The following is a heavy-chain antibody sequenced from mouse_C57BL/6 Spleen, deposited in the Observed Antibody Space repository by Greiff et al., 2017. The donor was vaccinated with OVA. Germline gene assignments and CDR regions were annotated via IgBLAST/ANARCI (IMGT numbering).Heavy chain of an antibody. V-gene: IGHV5-17*01. CDR3: ARSYYGRCFDY. D-gene: IGHD1-1*01. CDR2: ISSGSSTI. CDR1: GFTFSDYG. J-gene: IGHJ2*01. Sequence: DVMLVESGGGLVKPGGSLKLSCAASGFTFSDYGMHWVRQAPEKGLEWVAYISSGSSTIYYADTVKGRFTISRDNAKNTLFLQMTSLRSEDTAMYYCARSYYGRCFDYWGQGTTLTVSS.